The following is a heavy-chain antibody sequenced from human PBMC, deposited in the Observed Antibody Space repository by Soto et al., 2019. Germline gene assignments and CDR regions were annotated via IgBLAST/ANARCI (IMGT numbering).Heavy chain of an antibody. CDR2: ISGSGGST. V-gene: IGHV3-23*01. Sequence: EVQLLESGGGLVQPGGSLRLSCAASGFTFSSYAMSWVRQAPGKGLKWVSAISGSGGSTYYADSVKGRFTIYRDNSKNTLYLHMNRLRAEDTDVYYCAKASFIVVVVAVLGYWGQGTLVNVSS. CDR3: AKASFIVVVVAVLGY. J-gene: IGHJ4*02. CDR1: GFTFSSYA. D-gene: IGHD2-15*01.